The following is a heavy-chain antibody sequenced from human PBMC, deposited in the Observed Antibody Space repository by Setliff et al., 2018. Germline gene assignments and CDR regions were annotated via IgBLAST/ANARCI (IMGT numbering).Heavy chain of an antibody. CDR1: GGSINSYY. V-gene: IGHV4-4*07. J-gene: IGHJ6*03. Sequence: PSETLSLTCTVSGGSINSYYWSWIRRPAGKGLEWIGHIYIGGSANYNPPLKSRVTMSIDTSKNQFSLKLNSVTAADMAVYYCAREQWLDPPGYYYMDVWAKGTTVTVSS. CDR2: IYIGGSA. CDR3: AREQWLDPPGYYYMDV. D-gene: IGHD6-19*01.